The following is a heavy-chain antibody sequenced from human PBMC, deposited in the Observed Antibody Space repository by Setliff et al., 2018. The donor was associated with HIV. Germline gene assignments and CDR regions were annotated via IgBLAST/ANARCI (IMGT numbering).Heavy chain of an antibody. Sequence: SETLSLTCSVSGGSIDNNKYYWTWIRQPPGKGLEWTGSIYHTGRTYYNRSLESRLTISIDTSKNQFSLKLTSVTAADTAMYYCASRIYFYDESRVLREEGFVPWGQGTLVTV. J-gene: IGHJ5*02. CDR1: GGSIDNNKYY. CDR3: ASRIYFYDESRVLREEGFVP. D-gene: IGHD3-16*01. CDR2: IYHTGRT. V-gene: IGHV4-39*01.